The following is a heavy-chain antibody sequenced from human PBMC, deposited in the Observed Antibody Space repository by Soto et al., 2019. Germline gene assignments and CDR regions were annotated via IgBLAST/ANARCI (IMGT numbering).Heavy chain of an antibody. V-gene: IGHV3-23*01. J-gene: IGHJ6*02. CDR3: AAPPHRSGSFPINGYYYYYGIDV. CDR2: ISGSGGST. CDR1: GFTFSSYA. D-gene: IGHD1-26*01. Sequence: PGGSLRLACAASGFTFSSYAMSWVRQAPGKGLEWVSAISGSGGSTYYADSVKGRFTISRDNSKNTLYLQMNSLRAEDTAVYYCAAPPHRSGSFPINGYYYYYGIDVWAQRTTDTGSS.